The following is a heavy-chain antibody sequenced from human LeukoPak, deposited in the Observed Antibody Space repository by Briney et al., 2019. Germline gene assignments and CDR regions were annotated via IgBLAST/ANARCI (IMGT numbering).Heavy chain of an antibody. CDR2: ISYDGSNK. CDR3: ALGGYYYDSSGFGFDY. V-gene: IGHV3-30*04. CDR1: GFTFSSHA. J-gene: IGHJ4*02. Sequence: PGGSLRLSCAASGFTFSSHAMHWVRQAPGKGLEWVAVISYDGSNKYYADSVKGRFTISRDNSKNTLYLQMNSLRAEDTAVYYCALGGYYYDSSGFGFDYWGQGTQVTVSS. D-gene: IGHD3-22*01.